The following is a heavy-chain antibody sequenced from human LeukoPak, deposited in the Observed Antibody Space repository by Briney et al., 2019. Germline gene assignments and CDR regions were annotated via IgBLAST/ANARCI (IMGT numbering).Heavy chain of an antibody. CDR1: GFTFSSYS. V-gene: IGHV3-21*01. J-gene: IGHJ4*02. D-gene: IGHD2-8*02. CDR3: ARDGGVGPDYFDY. CDR2: ISSSSSYI. Sequence: GGSLRLSCAASGFTFSSYSMNWVRQAPGKGLEWVSSISSSSSYIYYADSVKGRFTISRDNAKNSLYLQMNSLRAEDTAVYYCARDGGVGPDYFDYWGQGTLVTVSS.